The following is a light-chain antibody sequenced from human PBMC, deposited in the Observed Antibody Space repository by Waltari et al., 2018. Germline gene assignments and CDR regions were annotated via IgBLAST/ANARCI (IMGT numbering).Light chain of an antibody. J-gene: IGLJ3*02. CDR3: SSYMGSSTWV. CDR2: DVS. Sequence: QSALAQPASVSGSPGQSITIPCTGTNSDIGPYTFVAWHQQHPGKAPKLIIYDVSDRPLGVSNRFSGSKSGNTASLTISGLQAEDEADYYCSSYMGSSTWVFGGGTKVTVL. CDR1: NSDIGPYTF. V-gene: IGLV2-14*03.